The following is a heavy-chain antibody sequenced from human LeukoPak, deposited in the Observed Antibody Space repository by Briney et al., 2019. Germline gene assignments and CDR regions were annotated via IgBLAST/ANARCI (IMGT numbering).Heavy chain of an antibody. V-gene: IGHV1-18*01. D-gene: IGHD3-3*01. CDR3: ARDRTPPPYDFREAPYYFDY. J-gene: IGHJ4*02. Sequence: ASVKVSCKASGYTFTSYGISWVRQAPGQGLEWMGWISAYNGHTNHAQTLQDRVIMTTDTSTNTAYMELSSLRSDDTAVYYCARDRTPPPYDFREAPYYFDYWGQGTLVTVSS. CDR2: ISAYNGHT. CDR1: GYTFTSYG.